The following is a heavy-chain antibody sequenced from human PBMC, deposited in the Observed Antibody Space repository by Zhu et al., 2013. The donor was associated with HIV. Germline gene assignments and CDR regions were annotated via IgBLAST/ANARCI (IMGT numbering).Heavy chain of an antibody. J-gene: IGHJ4*02. CDR1: GGSISSSSYY. CDR2: IYYSGST. V-gene: IGHV4-39*07. CDR3: ARGGDYVDGVLDY. D-gene: IGHD2-8*01. Sequence: QVQLQESGPGLVKPSETLSLTCTVSGGSISSSSYYWGWIRQPPGKGLEWIGSIYYSGSTYYNPSLKSRVTISVDTSKNQFSLKLSSVTAADTAVYYCARGGDYVDGVLDYVGQGTLVTVSS.